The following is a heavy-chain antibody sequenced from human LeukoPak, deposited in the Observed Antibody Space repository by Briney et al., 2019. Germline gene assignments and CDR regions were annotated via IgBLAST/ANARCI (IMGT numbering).Heavy chain of an antibody. CDR3: ATAAGTGDYYYYYYMDV. CDR1: GYTLTELS. D-gene: IGHD6-13*01. Sequence: ASVKVSCKVSGYTLTELSMHWVRQATGQGLEWMGWMNPNSGNTGYAQKFQGRVTITRNTSISTAYMELSSLRSEDTAVYYCATAAGTGDYYYYYYMDVWGKGTTVTVSS. V-gene: IGHV1-8*03. J-gene: IGHJ6*03. CDR2: MNPNSGNT.